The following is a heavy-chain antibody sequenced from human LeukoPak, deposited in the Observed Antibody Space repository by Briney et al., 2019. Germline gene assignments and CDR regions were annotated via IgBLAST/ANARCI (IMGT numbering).Heavy chain of an antibody. CDR1: GFTFSNAW. Sequence: GGSLRLSCAASGFTFSNAWMSWVRQAPGKGLEWVGRIKSKTGGGTTDYAAPVKGRFTISRDDSKNTLYLQMNSLKTEDTAVYYCTPLLRWVGELSDFDYLGQGTLVTVSS. CDR2: IKSKTGGGTT. J-gene: IGHJ4*02. D-gene: IGHD3-10*01. V-gene: IGHV3-15*01. CDR3: TPLLRWVGELSDFDY.